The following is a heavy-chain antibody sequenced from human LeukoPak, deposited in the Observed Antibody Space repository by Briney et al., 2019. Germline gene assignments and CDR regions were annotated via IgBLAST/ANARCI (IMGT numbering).Heavy chain of an antibody. Sequence: LETLSLACTVSGGSISSSSYYWGWIRQPPGKGLEWIGSIYYSGSTYYNPSLKSRVTISVDTSKNEFSLKLSSVTAADTAVYYCARILSTGYPDYWGQGTLVTVSS. V-gene: IGHV4-39*07. D-gene: IGHD2/OR15-2a*01. CDR3: ARILSTGYPDY. CDR2: IYYSGST. CDR1: GGSISSSSYY. J-gene: IGHJ4*02.